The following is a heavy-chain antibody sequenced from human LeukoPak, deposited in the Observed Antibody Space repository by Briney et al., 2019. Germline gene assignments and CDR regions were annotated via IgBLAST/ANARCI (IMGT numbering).Heavy chain of an antibody. CDR2: IHPSGGST. CDR3: ARAHPHYGDSIHDLDY. Sequence: ASVKVSCKASGYTFTSYYMHWVRQAPGQGLEWMGIIHPSGGSTSYAQKFQGRVTMTRDTSTSTVYMELSSLRSEDTAVYYCARAHPHYGDSIHDLDYWGQGTLVTVSS. D-gene: IGHD4-17*01. CDR1: GYTFTSYY. V-gene: IGHV1-46*01. J-gene: IGHJ4*02.